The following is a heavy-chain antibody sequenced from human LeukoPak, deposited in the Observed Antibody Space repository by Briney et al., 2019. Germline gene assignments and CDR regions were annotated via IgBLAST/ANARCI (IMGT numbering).Heavy chain of an antibody. J-gene: IGHJ4*02. V-gene: IGHV4-59*01. Sequence: SETLSLTXSVSGGSISSFYWSWIRQPPGKGLEWIGYIYYSGSTNYNPSVKSRVTISVDTSKNQFSLKLSSVTAADTAVYYCARGSGSFGYWGQGTLVTVSS. CDR1: GGSISSFY. CDR3: ARGSGSFGY. D-gene: IGHD3-10*01. CDR2: IYYSGST.